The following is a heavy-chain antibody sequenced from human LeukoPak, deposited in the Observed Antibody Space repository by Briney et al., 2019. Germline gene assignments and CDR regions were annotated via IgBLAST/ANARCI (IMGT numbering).Heavy chain of an antibody. CDR2: IYYSGST. J-gene: IGHJ3*02. D-gene: IGHD3-22*01. CDR1: GGSISSGGYY. Sequence: PSQTLSLTCTVSGGSISSGGYYWSWIRQLPGTGLEWLGYIYYSGSTDYNPSLKSRVIISVDTSKNQFSLKLSSVTAADTAVFYCARSLYYYDSSGYPFDAFDIWGQGTMVTVSS. CDR3: ARSLYYYDSSGYPFDAFDI. V-gene: IGHV4-31*03.